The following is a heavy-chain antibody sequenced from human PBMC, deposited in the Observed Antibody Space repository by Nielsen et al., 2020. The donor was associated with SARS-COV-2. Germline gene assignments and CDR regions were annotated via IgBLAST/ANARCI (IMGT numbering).Heavy chain of an antibody. D-gene: IGHD4-23*01. Sequence: GESLKISCAASGFTVSSNYMSWIRQAPGKGLECVSYISSSSSYTNYADSVKGRFTISRDNAKNSLYLQMNSLRAEDTAVYYCSRYRTYGGGCFDYWGQGTLVTVSS. CDR2: ISSSSSYT. J-gene: IGHJ4*02. CDR1: GFTVSSNY. V-gene: IGHV3-11*06. CDR3: SRYRTYGGGCFDY.